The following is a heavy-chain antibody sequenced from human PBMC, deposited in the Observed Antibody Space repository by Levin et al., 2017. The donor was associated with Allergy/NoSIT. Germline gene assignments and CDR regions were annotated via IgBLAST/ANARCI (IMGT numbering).Heavy chain of an antibody. V-gene: IGHV1-69*13. CDR2: IIPIFGTA. CDR1: GGTFSSYA. Sequence: ASVKVSCKASGGTFSSYAISWVRQAPGQGLEWMGGIIPIFGTANYAQKFQGRVTITADESTSTAYMELSSLRSEDTAVYYCARDSVGGYCSGGSCYLATFDPWGQGTLVTVSS. J-gene: IGHJ5*02. CDR3: ARDSVGGYCSGGSCYLATFDP. D-gene: IGHD2-15*01.